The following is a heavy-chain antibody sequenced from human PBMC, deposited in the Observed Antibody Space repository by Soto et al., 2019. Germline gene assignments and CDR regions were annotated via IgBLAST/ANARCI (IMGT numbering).Heavy chain of an antibody. CDR3: GRGRTLIDY. Sequence: QVQLVQSGAEGKKPGASVKGSCKASGYTFTNFGISWVRQAPGQGLEWMGWMSAYNGNTTYAQNLQGRVTMTTDTSTSTAYMELRSLRFDATAVYYCGRGRTLIDYWGQGTLVTVSS. CDR1: GYTFTNFG. CDR2: MSAYNGNT. V-gene: IGHV1-18*01. J-gene: IGHJ4*02.